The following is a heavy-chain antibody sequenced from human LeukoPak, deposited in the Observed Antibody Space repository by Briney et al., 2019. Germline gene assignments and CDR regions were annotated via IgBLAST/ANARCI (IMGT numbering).Heavy chain of an antibody. Sequence: GGSLRLSCAASGFPFDNYGMAWVRQAPGKGLEWVSGITWNGGITAYADSVKGRFTISRDNAKNSQYLQMNSLRAEDTALYYCARDGPVAGVELDQWGQGTLVTVSS. J-gene: IGHJ5*02. V-gene: IGHV3-20*04. CDR1: GFPFDNYG. CDR2: ITWNGGIT. CDR3: ARDGPVAGVELDQ. D-gene: IGHD6-19*01.